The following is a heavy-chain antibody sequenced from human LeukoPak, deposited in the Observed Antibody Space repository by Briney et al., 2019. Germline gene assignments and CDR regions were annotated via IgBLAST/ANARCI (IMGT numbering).Heavy chain of an antibody. Sequence: SETLSLTCTVSGGSISSYYWSWIRQPPGKGLEWIGYIYYSGSTNYNPSLKSRVTISVDTSKNQFSLKLSSVTAADTAVYYCARQLKSGGNDYWGQGTLVTVSS. CDR2: IYYSGST. V-gene: IGHV4-59*01. CDR3: ARQLKSGGNDY. J-gene: IGHJ4*02. D-gene: IGHD2-15*01. CDR1: GGSISSYY.